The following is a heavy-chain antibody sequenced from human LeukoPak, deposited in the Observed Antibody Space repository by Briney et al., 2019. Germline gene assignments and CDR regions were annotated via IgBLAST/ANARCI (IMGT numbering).Heavy chain of an antibody. Sequence: GGSLRLSCAASGFTFSSYWMSWFRQAPGKGLEWVANIKQDGSEKYYVDSVKGRFTISRDNAKNSLYLQMNSLRAEDTAVYYCARDEEGDILTGYVDYWGQGTLVTVSS. CDR3: ARDEEGDILTGYVDY. J-gene: IGHJ4*02. CDR2: IKQDGSEK. CDR1: GFTFSSYW. V-gene: IGHV3-7*01. D-gene: IGHD3-9*01.